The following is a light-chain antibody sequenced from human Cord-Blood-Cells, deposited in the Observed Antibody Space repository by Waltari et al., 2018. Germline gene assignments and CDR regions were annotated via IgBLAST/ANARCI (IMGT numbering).Light chain of an antibody. CDR3: QQRSNWGLT. V-gene: IGKV3-11*01. CDR1: QSVSSY. Sequence: TQSPSTLSASVGDRVTITCRASQSVSSYLAWYQQKPGQAPRLLIYDASNRATGIPARFSGSGSGTDFTLTISSLEPEDFAVYYCQQRSNWGLTFGGGTKVEIK. CDR2: DAS. J-gene: IGKJ4*01.